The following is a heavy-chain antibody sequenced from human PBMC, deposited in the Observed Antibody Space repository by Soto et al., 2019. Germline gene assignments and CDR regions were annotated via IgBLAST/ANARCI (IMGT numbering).Heavy chain of an antibody. D-gene: IGHD3-10*01. CDR1: GGTFSSYA. CDR2: IIPIFGTA. Sequence: QVQLVQSGAEVKKPGSSVKVSCKASGGTFSSYAMSWVRQAPGQGLEWMGGIIPIFGTANYAQKFQGRVTITADESTSTAYMELSSLRSEDTAVYYCARSLWFGESPSYYYYGMDVWGQGTTVTVSS. V-gene: IGHV1-69*01. J-gene: IGHJ6*02. CDR3: ARSLWFGESPSYYYYGMDV.